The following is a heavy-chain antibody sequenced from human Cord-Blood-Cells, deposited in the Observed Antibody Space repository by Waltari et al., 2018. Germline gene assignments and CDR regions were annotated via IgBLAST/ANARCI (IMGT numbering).Heavy chain of an antibody. J-gene: IGHJ6*02. CDR2: INPNRGGT. CDR3: ARGDYYYYGMDV. V-gene: IGHV1-2*02. CDR1: GYTFTGYY. Sequence: QVQLVQSGAEVKKPGASVKVSCKASGYTFTGYYMHWVRQAPGQGLEWMGWINPNRGGTNYAQKFQGRVTMTRDTSISTAYMELSRLRSDDTAVYYCARGDYYYYGMDVWGQGTTVTVSS.